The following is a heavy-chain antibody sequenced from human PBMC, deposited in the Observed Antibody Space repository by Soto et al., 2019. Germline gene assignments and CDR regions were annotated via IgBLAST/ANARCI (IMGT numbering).Heavy chain of an antibody. J-gene: IGHJ5*02. CDR2: IYYSGST. V-gene: IGHV4-30-4*01. D-gene: IGHD3-16*01. CDR1: GGSISSGDYY. CDR3: VRGGGYNCFVP. Sequence: PSETLSLTCTVSGGSISSGDYYWSWIRQPPGKGLEWIGYIYYSGSTFYNPSLKNRVTISLDTSKIQFSLKLSSVTAADTAVYFRVRGGGYNCFVPCGQGTLVSVSS.